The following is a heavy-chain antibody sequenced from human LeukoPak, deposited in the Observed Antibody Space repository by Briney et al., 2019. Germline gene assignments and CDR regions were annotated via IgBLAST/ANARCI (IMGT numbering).Heavy chain of an antibody. J-gene: IGHJ4*02. V-gene: IGHV4-34*01. CDR2: INHSGST. CDR1: GGSFSGYY. Sequence: KPSETLSLTCAVYGGSFSGYYWSWIRQPPGKGLEWIGEINHSGSTNHNPSLKSRVTISVDTSKNQFSLKLSSVTAADTAVYYCARGAPGSYCSGGSCPYFDYWGQGTLVTVSS. D-gene: IGHD2-15*01. CDR3: ARGAPGSYCSGGSCPYFDY.